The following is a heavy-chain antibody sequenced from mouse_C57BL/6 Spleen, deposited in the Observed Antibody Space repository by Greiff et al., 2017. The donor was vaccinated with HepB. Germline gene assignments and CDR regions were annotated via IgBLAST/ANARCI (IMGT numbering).Heavy chain of an antibody. D-gene: IGHD3-2*02. CDR3: ASSGYYFDY. Sequence: VQLKQSGPELVKPGASVKMSCKASGYTFTDYNMHWVKQSHGKSLEWIGYINPNNGGTSYNQKFKGKATLTVNKSSSTAYMELRSLTSEDSAVYYCASSGYYFDYWGQGTTLTVSS. J-gene: IGHJ2*01. CDR2: INPNNGGT. V-gene: IGHV1-22*01. CDR1: GYTFTDYN.